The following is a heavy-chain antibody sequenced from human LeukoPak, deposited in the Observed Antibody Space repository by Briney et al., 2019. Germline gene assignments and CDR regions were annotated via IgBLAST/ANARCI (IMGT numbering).Heavy chain of an antibody. CDR1: GGSINGYY. J-gene: IGHJ4*02. CDR3: ARRYCYGGSCYSAHDY. V-gene: IGHV4-59*08. Sequence: PETLSLTCTVSGGSINGYYWTWIRQPPGEGLDWIGYIYYSGSTKYNPSLKSRVTISVDTSKNQFSLKLSSVTAADTAVYYCARRYCYGGSCYSAHDYWGQGTLVTVSS. D-gene: IGHD2-15*01. CDR2: IYYSGST.